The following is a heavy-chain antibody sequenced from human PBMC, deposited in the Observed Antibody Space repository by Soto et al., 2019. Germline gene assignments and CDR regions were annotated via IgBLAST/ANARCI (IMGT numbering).Heavy chain of an antibody. Sequence: GASVKVSCKASGYTFTEHYVHWVRQAPGQGLEWMGWVNPNGGDTNYARKFRGRVTMTTDTSITTAYMELSRLSSDDTAAYYCTRDSDPWTYGLGSWPEWGQGTPVTVSS. CDR2: VNPNGGDT. V-gene: IGHV1-2*02. CDR1: GYTFTEHY. J-gene: IGHJ4*02. CDR3: TRDSDPWTYGLGSWPE. D-gene: IGHD3-10*01.